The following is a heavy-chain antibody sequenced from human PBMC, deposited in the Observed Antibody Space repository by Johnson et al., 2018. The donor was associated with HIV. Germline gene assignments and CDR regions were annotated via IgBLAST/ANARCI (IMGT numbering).Heavy chain of an antibody. CDR1: GFTFSSYW. Sequence: VQLVESGGGLVQPGGSLRLSCAASGFTFSSYWMSWVRQAPGKVLEWVANIKQDGSEKYYVDSLKGRFTISSDNAKNSLYLQMNSLRAEDTAVYYCAPFGGGSFHAFDIWGQGTMVTVSS. J-gene: IGHJ3*02. CDR3: APFGGGSFHAFDI. V-gene: IGHV3-7*03. CDR2: IKQDGSEK. D-gene: IGHD1-26*01.